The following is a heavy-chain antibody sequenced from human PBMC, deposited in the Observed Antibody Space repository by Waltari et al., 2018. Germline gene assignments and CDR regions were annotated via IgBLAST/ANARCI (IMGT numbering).Heavy chain of an antibody. Sequence: QVQLVESGGGVVQPGRSLRLSCAASGFTFSSYGMHWGRQAPGKGLGWVAVIWYDGSNKNYGDSVKGRFTISRDNSKNTLYLQMNSLRAEDTAVYYCVVGGSRGGDEGGYWGQGTLVTVSS. V-gene: IGHV3-33*01. CDR2: IWYDGSNK. J-gene: IGHJ4*02. CDR1: GFTFSSYG. D-gene: IGHD2-21*02. CDR3: VVGGSRGGDEGGY.